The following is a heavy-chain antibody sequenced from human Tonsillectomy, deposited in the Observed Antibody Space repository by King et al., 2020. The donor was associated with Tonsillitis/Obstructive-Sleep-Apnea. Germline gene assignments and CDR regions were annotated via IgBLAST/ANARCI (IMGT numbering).Heavy chain of an antibody. Sequence: VQLVESGGGLVQPGGSLRLSCSASGFAFSSYAMHWVRQAPGMGLEYVSAISSNGGRTNYADSVKGRFSISRDNSKNTLYLQMSSLRAEDTAVYYCVKVHNWNYLGGAFDIWGQGTMVTVSS. J-gene: IGHJ3*02. V-gene: IGHV3-64D*06. D-gene: IGHD1-7*01. CDR2: ISSNGGRT. CDR1: GFAFSSYA. CDR3: VKVHNWNYLGGAFDI.